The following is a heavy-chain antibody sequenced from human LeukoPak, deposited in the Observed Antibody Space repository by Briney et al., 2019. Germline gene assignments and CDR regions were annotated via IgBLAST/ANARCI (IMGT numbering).Heavy chain of an antibody. CDR3: AREPARSYFGY. D-gene: IGHD2-2*01. J-gene: IGHJ4*02. Sequence: PSETLSLTCTVSGGSISSGDYYWSWIRQPPGKGLEWIGYIYYSGSTYYNPSLKSRVTISVDTSKNQFSLKLSSVTAADTAVYYCAREPARSYFGYWGQGTLVTVSS. CDR2: IYYSGST. V-gene: IGHV4-30-4*01. CDR1: GGSISSGDYY.